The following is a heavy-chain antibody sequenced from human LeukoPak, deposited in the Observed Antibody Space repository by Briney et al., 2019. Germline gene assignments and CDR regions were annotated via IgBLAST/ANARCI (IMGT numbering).Heavy chain of an antibody. CDR1: GGSISSSY. V-gene: IGHV4-59*08. J-gene: IGHJ5*02. CDR3: ARHDPGWYDT. CDR2: IHYSGST. Sequence: SETLSLTCTVSGGSISSSYWSWIRQPPGKGLEWIGYIHYSGSTNYNPSLKSRATISVDTSKAHFSLKLSSATAADTAVYYCARHDPGWYDTWGQGTLVTVSS. D-gene: IGHD7-27*01.